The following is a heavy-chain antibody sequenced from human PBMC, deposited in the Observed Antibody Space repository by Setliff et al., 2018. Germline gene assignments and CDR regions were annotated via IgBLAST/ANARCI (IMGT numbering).Heavy chain of an antibody. CDR2: INHSGST. Sequence: SETLSLTCTVYGGSFSNYYWSWIRQPPGKGLEWIGEINHSGSTNYNPSLESRVTISVDTSKKEFSLTLTSVTAADTALYYCRQAVVGRDVFDVWGQGTMVTVSS. D-gene: IGHD1-1*01. J-gene: IGHJ3*01. CDR3: RQAVVGRDVFDV. CDR1: GGSFSNYY. V-gene: IGHV4-34*01.